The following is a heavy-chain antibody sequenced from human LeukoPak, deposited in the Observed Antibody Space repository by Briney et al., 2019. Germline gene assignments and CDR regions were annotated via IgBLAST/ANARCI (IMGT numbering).Heavy chain of an antibody. CDR2: ISSNGGST. D-gene: IGHD3-10*01. CDR1: GFTFSSYA. V-gene: IGHV3-64*01. J-gene: IGHJ6*03. Sequence: PGGSLRLSCAASGFTFSSYAMHWVRQAPGKGLEYVSAISSNGGSTYYANSVKGRFTISRDNSKNTLYLQMGSLRAEDMAVYYCARDSYYYGSGSYLSYYYYYMDVWGKGTTVTVSS. CDR3: ARDSYYYGSGSYLSYYYYYMDV.